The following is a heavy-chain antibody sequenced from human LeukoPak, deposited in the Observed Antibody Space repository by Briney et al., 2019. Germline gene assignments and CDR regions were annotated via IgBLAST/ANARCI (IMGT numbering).Heavy chain of an antibody. J-gene: IGHJ4*02. CDR1: GFTFSNYN. V-gene: IGHV3-21*01. CDR3: ARDGGGGLDY. D-gene: IGHD2-15*01. Sequence: GGSLRLSCAASGFTFSNYNMNWVRQAPGKGLEWVSCISITSNYIYYPDSVKGRFTISRDNAKNSLYLQMNSLRAEDTAVYYCARDGGGGLDYWGQGTLVTVSS. CDR2: ISITSNYI.